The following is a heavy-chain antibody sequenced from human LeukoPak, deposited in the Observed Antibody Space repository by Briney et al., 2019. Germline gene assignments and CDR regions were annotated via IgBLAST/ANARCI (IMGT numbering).Heavy chain of an antibody. D-gene: IGHD2-15*01. CDR3: ARDPRNVGLAP. CDR1: GFTLNGYW. J-gene: IGHJ5*02. V-gene: IGHV3-74*01. CDR2: NNGDGSTT. Sequence: AGYLRLYCVASGFTLNGYWMYWVRPAPGQGLMYISRNNGDGSTTNYTDVVKGPFTMSTDNVKNTLYLQMNSLRVEDTAVYYCARDPRNVGLAPWGQGALVTVSS.